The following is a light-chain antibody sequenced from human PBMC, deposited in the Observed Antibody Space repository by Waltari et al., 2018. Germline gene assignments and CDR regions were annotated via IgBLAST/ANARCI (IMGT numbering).Light chain of an antibody. J-gene: IGKJ1*01. V-gene: IGKV4-1*01. CDR3: QQYYSTPQT. Sequence: DIVMTQSPDSLAVSLGERATINCKSGQSALYSSNNKNYLAWYQQKPGQPPKLLIYWASTRESGVPDRFSGSGSGTDFTLTISSLQAEDLAVYYCQQYYSTPQTFGQGTKVEIK. CDR2: WAS. CDR1: QSALYSSNNKNY.